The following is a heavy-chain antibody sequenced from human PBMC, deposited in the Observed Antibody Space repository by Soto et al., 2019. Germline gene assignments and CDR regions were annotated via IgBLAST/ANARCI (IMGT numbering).Heavy chain of an antibody. J-gene: IGHJ4*02. V-gene: IGHV1-24*01. Sequence: QVQLVQSGAEVKKPGASVKVSCKVSGYTLTELSMHWVRQAPGKGLEWMGGFDPEDGETIYAQKFQGRVTMTDDTPTDTAYMKLSSLKSEDTAVHYCATAPLRQWLVEPLGNLDYWGQGNLVTVSS. CDR2: FDPEDGET. D-gene: IGHD6-19*01. CDR3: ATAPLRQWLVEPLGNLDY. CDR1: GYTLTELS.